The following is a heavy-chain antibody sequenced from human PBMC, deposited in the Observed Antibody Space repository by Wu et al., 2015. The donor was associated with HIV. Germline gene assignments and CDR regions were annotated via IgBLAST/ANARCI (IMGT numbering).Heavy chain of an antibody. Sequence: QAQLVQSGAEVRKPGASVRVSCKTSGYTFTSYGIHWVRQAPGQGLEWMAWISGHNGHRDYAQNLQGRVTVTTDTSTTTAHMEVGSLRSDDTAVYYCARGFFKHYYMDVWGEGTTVIVS. CDR3: ARGFFKHYYMDV. CDR1: GYTFTSYG. J-gene: IGHJ6*03. V-gene: IGHV1-18*01. CDR2: ISGHNGHR. D-gene: IGHD3-3*01.